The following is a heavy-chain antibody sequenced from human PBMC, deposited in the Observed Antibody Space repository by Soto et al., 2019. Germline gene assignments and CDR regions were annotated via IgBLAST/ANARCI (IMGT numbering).Heavy chain of an antibody. CDR1: AYSFTSYG. D-gene: IGHD2-2*01. CDR3: ARWECSSTICRSNAFDI. J-gene: IGHJ3*02. Sequence: QVHLVQSGAEVKKPGASVKVSCKASAYSFTSYGISWVRQAPGQGLEWMGWISPYNGNTNYAQKLQGRVTMTTDTSTSTAYMELRSLRSDDTAVYYCARWECSSTICRSNAFDIWGQGTMVTVSS. V-gene: IGHV1-18*01. CDR2: ISPYNGNT.